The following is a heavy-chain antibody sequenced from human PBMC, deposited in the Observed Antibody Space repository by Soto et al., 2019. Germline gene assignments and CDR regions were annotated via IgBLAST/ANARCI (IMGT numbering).Heavy chain of an antibody. V-gene: IGHV1-3*05. Sequence: QVQLVQSGAEEKKPGASVKVSCKASGYTFTSYAMHWVRQAPGQRLEWMGWINAGNGNTKYSQKFQGRVTITRDTSASTAYMELSSLRSEDTAVYYCAREWLLWFGELFPSGWFDPWGQGTLVTVSS. J-gene: IGHJ5*02. CDR3: AREWLLWFGELFPSGWFDP. CDR2: INAGNGNT. CDR1: GYTFTSYA. D-gene: IGHD3-10*01.